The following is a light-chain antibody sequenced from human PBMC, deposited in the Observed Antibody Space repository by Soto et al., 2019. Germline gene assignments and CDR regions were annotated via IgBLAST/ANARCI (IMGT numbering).Light chain of an antibody. CDR1: QTVTSSY. Sequence: EIVLTQSPGTLSLSPGEGATLSCRASQTVTSSYFAWYQHKPGQAPRLLISGASIRSTAVPDRFSGSGSWPDLPLSISRLEPEHWAVYYCHQYGSSPWTFGQETKVEIK. J-gene: IGKJ1*01. CDR2: GAS. V-gene: IGKV3-20*01. CDR3: HQYGSSPWT.